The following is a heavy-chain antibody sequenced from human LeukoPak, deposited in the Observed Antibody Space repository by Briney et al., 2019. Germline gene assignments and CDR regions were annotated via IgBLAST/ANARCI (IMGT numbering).Heavy chain of an antibody. V-gene: IGHV4-59*01. CDR2: IYHTGDT. CDR3: ARDLGYQLLN. D-gene: IGHD2-2*01. CDR1: GDSISSYY. J-gene: IGHJ4*02. Sequence: SETLSLTCTVSGDSISSYYWSWIRQPPGKGLEWIGYIYHTGDTNSNPSLKSRVTISIDTSKNQFSLKLSSVTAADTAVYYCARDLGYQLLNWGQGTLVTVSS.